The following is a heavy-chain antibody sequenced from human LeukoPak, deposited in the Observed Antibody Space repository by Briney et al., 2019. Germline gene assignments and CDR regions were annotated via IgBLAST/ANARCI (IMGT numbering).Heavy chain of an antibody. CDR3: ARFDCSGGSCYSWYFDL. J-gene: IGHJ2*01. CDR2: INPNSGGT. CDR1: GYTFTGYY. Sequence: GASVKVSGKASGYTFTGYYMHWVRQAPGQGLEWMGWINPNSGGTKYAQKFQGRVTMTGDTSISTAYMELSRLGPDDTAMYYCARFDCSGGSCYSWYFDLWGRGTLVTVSS. D-gene: IGHD2-15*01. V-gene: IGHV1-2*02.